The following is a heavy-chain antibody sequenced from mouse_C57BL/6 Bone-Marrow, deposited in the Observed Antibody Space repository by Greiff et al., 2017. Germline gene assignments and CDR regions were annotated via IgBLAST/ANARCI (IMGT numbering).Heavy chain of an antibody. CDR2: ISSGGSYT. CDR3: ARPYLFDY. V-gene: IGHV5-6*01. J-gene: IGHJ2*01. D-gene: IGHD5-1*01. CDR1: GFTFSSYG. Sequence: EVQVVESGGDLVKPGGSLKLSCAASGFTFSSYGMSWVRQTPDKRLEWVATISSGGSYTYYPDSVKGRFTISRDTAKNTLYLQMGSLKSEDTAMYYCARPYLFDYWGQGTTLTVSS.